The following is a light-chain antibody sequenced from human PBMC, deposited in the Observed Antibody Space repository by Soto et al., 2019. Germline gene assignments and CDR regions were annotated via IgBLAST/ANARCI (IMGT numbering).Light chain of an antibody. J-gene: IGKJ4*01. Sequence: EIVLTQSPATLSLSPGERATLSCRASQSISSYLGWYQQKPGQAPRLLIYNVSKRATGIPARFSGSGSGTDITLTISSLEPEDFAVYYCQKRVNGPTFGGGTKEETK. CDR1: QSISSY. V-gene: IGKV3-11*01. CDR2: NVS. CDR3: QKRVNGPT.